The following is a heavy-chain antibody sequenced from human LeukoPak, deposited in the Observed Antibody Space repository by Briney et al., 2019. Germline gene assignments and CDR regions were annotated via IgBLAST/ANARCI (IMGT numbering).Heavy chain of an antibody. V-gene: IGHV3-43*02. CDR1: GFTFGQYA. CDR2: ISGDGDAT. Sequence: GGSPRLSCAASGFTFGQYAMRWVRQAPGRGLEWVAVISGDGDATHYVDSVKGRFSISRDQSRSSLHLQMDTLRTEDTALYYCAKDRGGYYGSGTSYYFYGMDVWGQGTTVIVSS. CDR3: AKDRGGYYGSGTSYYFYGMDV. D-gene: IGHD3-10*01. J-gene: IGHJ6*02.